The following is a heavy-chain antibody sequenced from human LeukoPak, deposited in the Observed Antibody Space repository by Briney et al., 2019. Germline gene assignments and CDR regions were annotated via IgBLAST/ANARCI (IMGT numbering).Heavy chain of an antibody. D-gene: IGHD2-15*01. CDR2: ISSGSSYI. V-gene: IGHV3-21*01. Sequence: GGCLRLSCVSFALTFNTYTMNWVRQAPGKGLEWVSSISSGSSYIYYADSVKGRFTISRDNAKNSLYLQMNSLRAEDTAVYYCARVVVGPYYFDYWGQGTLVTVSS. CDR3: ARVVVGPYYFDY. CDR1: ALTFNTYT. J-gene: IGHJ4*02.